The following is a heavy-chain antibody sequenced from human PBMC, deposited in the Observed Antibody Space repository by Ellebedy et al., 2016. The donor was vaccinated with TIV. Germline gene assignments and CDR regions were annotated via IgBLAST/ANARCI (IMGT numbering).Heavy chain of an antibody. CDR1: GDSISSYS. J-gene: IGHJ5*02. D-gene: IGHD1-26*01. CDR2: MSDSGST. Sequence: SETLSLXXTVSGDSISSYSWSWIRQSPGKGLEWIGDMSDSGSTKYNPSLKSRVTISLDMSKNQVSLKLRSVTAADTAVYYCARRSGNYPSWFNPWGRGTLVTV. CDR3: ARRSGNYPSWFNP. V-gene: IGHV4-59*13.